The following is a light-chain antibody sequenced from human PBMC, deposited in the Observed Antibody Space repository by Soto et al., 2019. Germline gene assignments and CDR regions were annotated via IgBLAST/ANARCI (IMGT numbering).Light chain of an antibody. CDR1: QSISSW. CDR2: DAS. CDR3: QQYNSYSRT. J-gene: IGKJ1*01. Sequence: IQKTQSPSTLSASVGARVTITCRASQSISSWLAWYQQKPGKAPKLLIYDASTLESGVPSRFSGSGSGTEFTLTISSLQPDDFATYYFQQYNSYSRTFGQGTKVDI. V-gene: IGKV1-5*01.